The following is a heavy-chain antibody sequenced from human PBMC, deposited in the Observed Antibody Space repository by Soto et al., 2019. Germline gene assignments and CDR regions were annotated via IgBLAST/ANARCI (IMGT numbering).Heavy chain of an antibody. D-gene: IGHD6-6*01. CDR3: ARQGGLGSSHYYYGMDV. CDR2: IYPGDSDT. CDR1: GYSVTSYL. Sequence: PGASLKICCKASGYSVTSYLIGWVRQMPGKVLELMGIIYPGDSDTRYSPSFQGQVTISANKSISTAYLQWSSLEASDTAMYYCARQGGLGSSHYYYGMDVWGQGTTVTVSS. V-gene: IGHV5-51*01. J-gene: IGHJ6*02.